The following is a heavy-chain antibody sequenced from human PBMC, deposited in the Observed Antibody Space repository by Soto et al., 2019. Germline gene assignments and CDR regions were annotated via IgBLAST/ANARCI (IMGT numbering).Heavy chain of an antibody. CDR2: MIPIFGTA. CDR3: ARGAGIAAAKNAYYYYYGMDV. J-gene: IGHJ6*02. D-gene: IGHD6-13*01. V-gene: IGHV1-69*06. CDR1: GGTFSSYA. Sequence: QVQLVQSGAEVKKPGSSVKVSCKASGGTFSSYAISWVRQAPGQGLEWMGGMIPIFGTANDAQKFQGRVTITADNSTSTAYMELSRLRSEDTAVYYCARGAGIAAAKNAYYYYYGMDVWGQGTTVTVSS.